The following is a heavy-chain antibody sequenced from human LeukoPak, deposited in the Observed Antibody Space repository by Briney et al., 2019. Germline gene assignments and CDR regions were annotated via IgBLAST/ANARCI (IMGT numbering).Heavy chain of an antibody. CDR1: EYTFTDYY. J-gene: IGHJ3*02. CDR2: INCKSGAT. D-gene: IGHD3-22*01. V-gene: IGHV1-2*02. CDR3: ARQSLDYYETLDAFDI. Sequence: ASVKVSCKASEYTFTDYYIHWMRQAPGQGLEWMGWINCKSGATSYAQKFRGRVTMTKDRPIRTAYMELSRLKSDNTAVYYCARQSLDYYETLDAFDIWGQGTVVTVSS.